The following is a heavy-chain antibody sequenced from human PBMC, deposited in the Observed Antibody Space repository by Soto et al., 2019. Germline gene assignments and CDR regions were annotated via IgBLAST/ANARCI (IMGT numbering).Heavy chain of an antibody. CDR3: ATGTAAPSH. CDR1: GFTFSNFD. J-gene: IGHJ1*01. D-gene: IGHD6-13*01. V-gene: IGHV3-23*01. Sequence: EVQLLESGGGLVQPWVSLRLSCAASGFTFSNFDMSWVRQAPGKGLEWVSGISTSGGTTYYADSVKGRFTSSRVNSKNTLYLQMNSPRAEDTAVYYCATGTAAPSHWGQGTLVTVSS. CDR2: ISTSGGTT.